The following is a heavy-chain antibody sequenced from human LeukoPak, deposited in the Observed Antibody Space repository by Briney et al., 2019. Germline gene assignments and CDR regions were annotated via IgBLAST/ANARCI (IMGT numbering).Heavy chain of an antibody. V-gene: IGHV1-8*02. J-gene: IGHJ6*02. CDR2: MNPNSGNT. CDR1: GGTFSSYA. D-gene: IGHD1-20*01. CDR3: ARRANWNYYYGMDV. Sequence: ASVKVSCKASGGTFSSYAISWVRQATGQGLEWMGWMNPNSGNTGYAQKFQGRVTMTRNTSISTAYMELSSLRSEDTAVYYCARRANWNYYYGMDVWGQGTTVTVSS.